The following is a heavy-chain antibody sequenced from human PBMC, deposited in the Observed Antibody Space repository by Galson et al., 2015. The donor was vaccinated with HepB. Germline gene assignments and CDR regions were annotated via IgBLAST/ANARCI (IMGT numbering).Heavy chain of an antibody. J-gene: IGHJ4*02. CDR3: VREGGYDYFWGTYSGAYFES. CDR2: ITRTSNSI. D-gene: IGHD3-16*01. CDR1: GFTFKNYA. Sequence: SLRLSCAGYGFTFKNYAMRWVRQTPGKGLEWVSSITRTSNSINYADSVKGRFTVSRDNSKNFLYLQMSSLRVEDTAVYYCVREGGYDYFWGTYSGAYFESWGQGARVTVS. V-gene: IGHV3-21*06.